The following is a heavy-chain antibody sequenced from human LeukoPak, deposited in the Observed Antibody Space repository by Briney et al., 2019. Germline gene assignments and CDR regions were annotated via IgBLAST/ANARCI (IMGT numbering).Heavy chain of an antibody. CDR2: ISAYNGYT. CDR3: AREGTPFYYYYMDF. J-gene: IGHJ6*03. D-gene: IGHD3-10*01. V-gene: IGHV1-18*01. CDR1: GYTFTNYG. Sequence: ASVKVSCKASGYTFTNYGITWVRQAPGQGLEWMGWISAYNGYTNYAQNLQDRVTMTTDTSTSTAYMELRSLRSDDTAIYYCAREGTPFYYYYMDFWGKGTTVTISS.